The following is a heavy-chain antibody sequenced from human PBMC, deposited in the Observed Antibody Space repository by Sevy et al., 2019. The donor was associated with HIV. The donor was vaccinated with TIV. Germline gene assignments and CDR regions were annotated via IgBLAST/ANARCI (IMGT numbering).Heavy chain of an antibody. CDR2: FDPEDGET. J-gene: IGHJ4*02. CDR3: ATTKDYYDNSAYPFDY. Sequence: ASVKVSCKVSGYTLTQLSMHWVRQAPGKGLEWMASFDPEDGETIYAQKFHGRVTMTEDTSTDTAYMELSSLRSEDTAVYYCATTKDYYDNSAYPFDYWGQGTLVTVSS. V-gene: IGHV1-24*01. D-gene: IGHD3-22*01. CDR1: GYTLTQLS.